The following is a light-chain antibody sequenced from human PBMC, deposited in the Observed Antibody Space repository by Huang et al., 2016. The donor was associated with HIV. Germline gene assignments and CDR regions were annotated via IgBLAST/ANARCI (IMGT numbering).Light chain of an antibody. CDR3: QQFDNVPYS. J-gene: IGKJ2*03. Sequence: DIQMTQSPSSLSASIGDRVTITCQASQDISNYLNWYQQKPGQAPKLLLYDATNSEAGVPSRFSGSGSGTDFTLTISRLQPEDFATYYCQQFDNVPYSFGQGTRLEIK. CDR2: DAT. V-gene: IGKV1-33*01. CDR1: QDISNY.